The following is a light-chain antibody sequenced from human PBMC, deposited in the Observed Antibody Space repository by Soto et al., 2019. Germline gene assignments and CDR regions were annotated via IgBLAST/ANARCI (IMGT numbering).Light chain of an antibody. J-gene: IGKJ3*01. V-gene: IGKV1-39*01. CDR1: QTIGKY. CDR2: DAS. CDR3: QQSFSIPLT. Sequence: DIQMTQSQSSLSATVGDRVTITCRASQTIGKYLNWYQQQPGKVPKLLIYDASYLQSGVPSRFSGSESGTDFTLNISDLRPEDFATYYCQQSFSIPLTCGPGPRWIS.